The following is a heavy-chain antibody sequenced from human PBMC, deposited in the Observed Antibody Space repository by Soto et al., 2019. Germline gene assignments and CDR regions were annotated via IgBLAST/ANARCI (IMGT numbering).Heavy chain of an antibody. CDR3: ARDRSPPMFPTGDAFDI. Sequence: PSQTLSLTCAISGDSVSSNSAAWNWIRQSPSRGLEWLGRTYYRSKWYNDYAVSVKSRITINPDTSKNQFSLQLNSVTPEDTAVYYCARDRSPPMFPTGDAFDIWGQGTMVTVAS. CDR2: TYYRSKWYN. V-gene: IGHV6-1*01. J-gene: IGHJ3*02. D-gene: IGHD3-10*01. CDR1: GDSVSSNSAA.